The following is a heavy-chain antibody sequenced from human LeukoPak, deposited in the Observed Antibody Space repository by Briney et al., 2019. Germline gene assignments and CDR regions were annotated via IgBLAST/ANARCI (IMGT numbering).Heavy chain of an antibody. CDR3: AKDRAWNYYDSSGPFDY. CDR2: IRYDGSNK. D-gene: IGHD3-22*01. CDR1: GFTFSSYG. V-gene: IGHV3-30*02. J-gene: IGHJ4*02. Sequence: GGSLRLSCAASGFTFSSYGMHWVRQAPGKGLEWVAFIRYDGSNKYYADSVKGRFTISRDNSKNTLYLQMNSLRAEDTAVYYCAKDRAWNYYDSSGPFDYWGQGTLVTVSS.